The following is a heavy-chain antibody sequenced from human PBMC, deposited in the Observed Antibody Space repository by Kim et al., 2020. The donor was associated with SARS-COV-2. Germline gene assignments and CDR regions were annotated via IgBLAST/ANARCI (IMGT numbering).Heavy chain of an antibody. J-gene: IGHJ5*02. D-gene: IGHD6-13*01. V-gene: IGHV4-59*13. CDR2: IYYSGST. CDR3: ARETGIAEGNWFDP. Sequence: SETLSLTCTVSGGSISSYYWSWIRQPPGKGLEWIGYIYYSGSTNYNPSLKSRVTISVDTSKNQFSLKLSSVTAADTAVYYCARETGIAEGNWFDPWGQGTLVTVSS. CDR1: GGSISSYY.